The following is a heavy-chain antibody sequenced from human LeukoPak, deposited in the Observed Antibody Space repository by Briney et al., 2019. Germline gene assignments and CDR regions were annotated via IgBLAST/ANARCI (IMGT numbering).Heavy chain of an antibody. CDR2: ISGSGGTT. D-gene: IGHD5-12*01. V-gene: IGHV3-23*01. J-gene: IGHJ3*02. CDR3: AKDGVATQHALDT. CDR1: RFTCNSNW. Sequence: GGKLSFSGSGSRFTCNSNWMTWVRQAQGKGLDWFSAISGSGGTTYYADSVRGRFTISRDNAKNTVYLQLNNLRAEDTAVYYCAKDGVATQHALDTWGHGTMVTVSS.